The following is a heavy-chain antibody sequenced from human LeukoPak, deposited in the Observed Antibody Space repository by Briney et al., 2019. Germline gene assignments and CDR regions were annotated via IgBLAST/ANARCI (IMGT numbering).Heavy chain of an antibody. V-gene: IGHV4-34*01. CDR2: IDHAAST. J-gene: IGHJ5*02. CDR1: AFTFSSYS. CDR3: ARGVYGANNNWFDP. Sequence: GSLRLSCAASAFTFSSYSMNWIRQPPGKGLEWIGEIDHAASTRYSPSLKSRVTISVDTSKSQFSLKLTSVTAADTAVYSCARGVYGANNNWFDPWGQGMLVTVSS. D-gene: IGHD3-10*01.